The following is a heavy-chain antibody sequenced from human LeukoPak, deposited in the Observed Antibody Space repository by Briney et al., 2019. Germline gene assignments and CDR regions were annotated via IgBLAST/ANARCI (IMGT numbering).Heavy chain of an antibody. CDR2: IYYSGST. D-gene: IGHD3-10*01. CDR3: ASLLWFGELSPVNWFDP. V-gene: IGHV4-39*01. Sequence: SETLSLTCTVSGGSISSSSYYWGWIRQPPGKGLEWIESIYYSGSTYYNPSLKSRVTISVDTSKNQFSLKLSSVTAADTAVYYCASLLWFGELSPVNWFDPWSQGTLVTVSS. J-gene: IGHJ5*02. CDR1: GGSISSSSYY.